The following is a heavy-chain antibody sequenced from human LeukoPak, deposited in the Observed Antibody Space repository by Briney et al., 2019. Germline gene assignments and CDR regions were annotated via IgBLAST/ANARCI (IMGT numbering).Heavy chain of an antibody. Sequence: PGGSLRLSCTASGFTFSTYAMTWVRQALGKGLECVSTMSGSSGSTYYADSVKGRFTISRDNSKNTLYLQMNSLRAEDTAVYYCAAKDYFDYWGQGTLVTVSS. CDR3: AAKDYFDY. CDR1: GFTFSTYA. V-gene: IGHV3-23*01. J-gene: IGHJ4*02. CDR2: MSGSSGST.